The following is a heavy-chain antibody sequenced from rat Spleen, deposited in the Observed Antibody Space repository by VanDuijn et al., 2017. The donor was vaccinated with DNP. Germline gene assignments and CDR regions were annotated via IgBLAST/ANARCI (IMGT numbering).Heavy chain of an antibody. J-gene: IGHJ2*01. Sequence: EVQLVESGGGLVQPGRSLKLSCAASGFHFNDYWMGWVRPAPGKGLEWVGKINKDSTTINYTPSLRERFTIYRDNAQNSLYLQMNTLGSEDTALYYCARGPNYGGYSDFFDYWGQGVVVTVSS. CDR1: GFHFNDYW. V-gene: IGHV4-2*01. CDR2: INKDSTTI. CDR3: ARGPNYGGYSDFFDY. D-gene: IGHD1-11*01.